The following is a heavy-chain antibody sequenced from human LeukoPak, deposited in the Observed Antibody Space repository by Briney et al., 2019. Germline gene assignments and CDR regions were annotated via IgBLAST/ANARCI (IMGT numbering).Heavy chain of an antibody. CDR1: GGSISSYY. CDR3: AKLWAPSIAEVVDY. J-gene: IGHJ4*02. Sequence: PSETLSLTCTVSGGSISSYYWSWIRQPPGKGLEWVSAISGSGGSTYYADSVKGRFTISRDNSKNTLYLQMNSLRAEDTAVYYCAKLWAPSIAEVVDYWGQGTLVTVSS. CDR2: ISGSGGST. D-gene: IGHD6-6*01. V-gene: IGHV3-23*01.